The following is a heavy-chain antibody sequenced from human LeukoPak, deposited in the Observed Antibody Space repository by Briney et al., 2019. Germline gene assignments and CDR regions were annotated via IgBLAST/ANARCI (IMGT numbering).Heavy chain of an antibody. J-gene: IGHJ6*04. Sequence: GGSLRLSCAASGFTFSSYSMNWVRQAPGKGLEWVSYISSSSSTIYYADSVKGRFTISRDNAKNSLYLQMNSLSAEDTAVYYCAELGITMIGGVWGKGTTVTISS. D-gene: IGHD3-10*02. V-gene: IGHV3-48*01. CDR3: AELGITMIGGV. CDR2: ISSSSSTI. CDR1: GFTFSSYS.